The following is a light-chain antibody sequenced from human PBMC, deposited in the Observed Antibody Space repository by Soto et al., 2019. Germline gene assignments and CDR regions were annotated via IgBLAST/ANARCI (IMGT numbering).Light chain of an antibody. V-gene: IGKV1-5*01. CDR1: QSVAGW. CDR2: DAS. J-gene: IGKJ1*01. Sequence: DIQMTQSPSTLSASVGATVTITCRASQSVAGWLAWYQQKPGKAPTLLIYDASALPRGVPSRFSGSGSGTEFTLTITSLQPDDFATYHCQQYYTYPWTFGQGTKVDIK. CDR3: QQYYTYPWT.